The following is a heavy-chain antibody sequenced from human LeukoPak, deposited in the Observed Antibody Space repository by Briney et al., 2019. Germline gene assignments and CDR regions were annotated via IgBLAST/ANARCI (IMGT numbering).Heavy chain of an antibody. CDR3: ARWTKGYCSSTSCPPLYYGMDV. CDR1: GYTFTRYY. D-gene: IGHD2-2*01. Sequence: ASVKVSCKASGYTFTRYYLHWVRQAPGQGLEWMGIINPSGGSTSYAQKFQGRVTMTRDTSTSTVYMELSSLRSEDTAVYYCARWTKGYCSSTSCPPLYYGMDVWGQGTTVTVSS. V-gene: IGHV1-46*01. CDR2: INPSGGST. J-gene: IGHJ6*02.